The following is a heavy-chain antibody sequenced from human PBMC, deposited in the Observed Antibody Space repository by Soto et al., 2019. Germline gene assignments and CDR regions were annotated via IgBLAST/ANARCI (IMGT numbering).Heavy chain of an antibody. D-gene: IGHD2-8*01. Sequence: GGSLRLSCAASGFTFSTYEMNWVRQAPGKGLEWVSYIGKNGRDIYDADSVKGRFTISRDDDKSTLYLEMNSLRAEDTAVYYCVRAPGPMYYAMDAWGQGTMVTVSS. J-gene: IGHJ6*02. CDR1: GFTFSTYE. CDR2: IGKNGRDI. CDR3: VRAPGPMYYAMDA. V-gene: IGHV3-48*03.